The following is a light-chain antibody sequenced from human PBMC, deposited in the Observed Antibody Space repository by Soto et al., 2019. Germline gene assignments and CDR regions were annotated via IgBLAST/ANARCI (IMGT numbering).Light chain of an antibody. CDR3: CSYTVSGTYV. CDR2: AVS. J-gene: IGLJ1*01. V-gene: IGLV2-14*01. CDR1: SSDVGGYNY. Sequence: QSVLTQPASVSGSPGQSITISCTGTSSDVGGYNYVSWYQQHPGTAPKLMIYAVSNRPSGVSNRFSGSKSGNTATLTISGLQAEDEADYYCCSYTVSGTYVFGTGTKVTVL.